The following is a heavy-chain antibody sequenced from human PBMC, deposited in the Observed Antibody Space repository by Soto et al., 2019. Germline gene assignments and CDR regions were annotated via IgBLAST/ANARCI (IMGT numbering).Heavy chain of an antibody. V-gene: IGHV3-7*03. CDR1: GFTFSTYW. D-gene: IGHD3-22*01. CDR2: IKQDGSEK. CDR3: ARAQRVGYHYEGHYFDY. J-gene: IGHJ4*02. Sequence: GGSLRLSCAASGFTFSTYWMTWLRQAPGKGLGWVATIKQDGSEKFYADSVKGRFTVSRDTDTKSLYLQMNSLRAEDTAVYYCARAQRVGYHYEGHYFDYWGQGILVTVSS.